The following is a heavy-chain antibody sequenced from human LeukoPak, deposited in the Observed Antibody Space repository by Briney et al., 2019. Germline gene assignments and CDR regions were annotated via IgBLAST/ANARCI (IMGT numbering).Heavy chain of an antibody. CDR3: ARDDVAVAGDDY. V-gene: IGHV3-53*01. J-gene: IGHJ4*02. CDR1: RFIVSSNY. Sequence: PGGSLRLSCAASRFIVSSNYMTWVRQAPGKGLEWVSVIYTDGSTFYADSVKGRFTISRDNSKNTLYLQMNSLRADDTGVYYCARDDVAVAGDDYWGQGTLVTVSS. D-gene: IGHD6-19*01. CDR2: IYTDGST.